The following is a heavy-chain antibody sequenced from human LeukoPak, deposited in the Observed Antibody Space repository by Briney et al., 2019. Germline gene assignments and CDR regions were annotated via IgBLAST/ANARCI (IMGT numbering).Heavy chain of an antibody. CDR3: ARAYDSSWHNFDY. CDR1: GFTFSSYG. V-gene: IGHV3-23*01. J-gene: IGHJ4*02. CDR2: ISDSGVST. D-gene: IGHD6-13*01. Sequence: GGSLRLSCAASGFTFSSYGMNWVRQAPGKGLEWVSAISDSGVSTYYADSVKGRFTISRDISKNTLYLEMDSLRGEDTAVYYCARAYDSSWHNFDYWGQGSLVTVSS.